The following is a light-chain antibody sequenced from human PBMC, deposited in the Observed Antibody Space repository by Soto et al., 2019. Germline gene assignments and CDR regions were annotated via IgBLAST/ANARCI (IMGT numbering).Light chain of an antibody. Sequence: QSALTQPRSVSGSPGQSVTISCTGTSSDVGGYNLVSWYQQHPGKAPKLMIYDVSKRPSGVPDRFSGSKSGNTASLTISGLQAEDEADYFCCSYAGTVAYVFGTGTKVTV. CDR1: SSDVGGYNL. CDR3: CSYAGTVAYV. J-gene: IGLJ1*01. CDR2: DVS. V-gene: IGLV2-11*01.